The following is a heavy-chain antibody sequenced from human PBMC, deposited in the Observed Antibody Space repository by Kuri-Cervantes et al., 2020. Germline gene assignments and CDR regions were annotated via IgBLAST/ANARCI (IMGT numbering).Heavy chain of an antibody. Sequence: ASVKVSCKASGYTFTSYYMHWVRQAPGQALEWMGWITPFNGNTNYAQKFQDRVTITRDTSASTAYMELSSLRSEDTAVYYCARDYDSSGYRLYYFDYWGQGTLVTVSS. V-gene: IGHV1-3*01. J-gene: IGHJ4*02. CDR1: GYTFTSYY. D-gene: IGHD3-22*01. CDR2: ITPFNGNT. CDR3: ARDYDSSGYRLYYFDY.